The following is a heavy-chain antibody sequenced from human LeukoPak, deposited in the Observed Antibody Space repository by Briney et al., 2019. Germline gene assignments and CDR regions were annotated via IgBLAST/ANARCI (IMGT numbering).Heavy chain of an antibody. V-gene: IGHV3-43*02. CDR1: GFMFGDYA. J-gene: IGHJ4*02. D-gene: IGHD5-24*01. CDR3: VREQFSHTSNYFDN. Sequence: GGSLRLSCAASGFMFGDYAMHWVRQVPGRGLEWVSLISGDGVSSFYADSVKGRFTISRDNNNSSLSLQMRRLTTEDTAFYYCVREQFSHTSNYFDNWGQGILVTVSS. CDR2: ISGDGVSS.